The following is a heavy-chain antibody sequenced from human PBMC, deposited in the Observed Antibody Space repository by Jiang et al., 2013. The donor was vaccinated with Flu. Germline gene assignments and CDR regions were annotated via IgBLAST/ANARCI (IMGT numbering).Heavy chain of an antibody. CDR1: GYKFDIYW. V-gene: IGHV5-51*03. J-gene: IGHJ4*02. CDR3: ARHSNSDFWSGYPDY. D-gene: IGHD3-3*01. Sequence: GAEVKKPGESLKISCKCSGYKFDIYWIGWVRQMPGKGLEWLGLIYPGDSDTKYSPSFQGEVTMSVDKSINTAYLQWRSLKASDTAVYYCARHSNSDFWSGYPDYWGQGTLVTVSS. CDR2: IYPGDSDT.